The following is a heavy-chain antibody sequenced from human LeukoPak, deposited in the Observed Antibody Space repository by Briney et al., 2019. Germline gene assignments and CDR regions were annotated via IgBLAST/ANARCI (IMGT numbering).Heavy chain of an antibody. CDR3: ARGSGVTYFDY. CDR1: GGSFSGYY. J-gene: IGHJ4*02. CDR2: INHSGST. Sequence: PSETLSLTCAVYGGSFSGYYWSWIRQPPGKGLEWIGEINHSGSTNYNPSLKSRVTISVDTSKNQFSLKLSSVTAADTAVYYCARGSGVTYFDYWGQGTLVNVSS. D-gene: IGHD3-10*01. V-gene: IGHV4-34*01.